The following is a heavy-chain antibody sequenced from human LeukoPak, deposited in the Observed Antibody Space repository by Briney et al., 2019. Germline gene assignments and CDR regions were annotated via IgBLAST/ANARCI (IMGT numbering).Heavy chain of an antibody. CDR3: ARRVVTGDDTSFDY. D-gene: IGHD2-15*01. CDR2: IYNSGST. V-gene: IGHV4-59*08. CDR1: GGSISSYY. Sequence: KPSETLSLTCTVSGGSISSYYWSWIRQPPGKGLEWIGYIYNSGSTNYNPSLKSRVAISVDTSKNQFSLKLSSVTAADTAVYYCARRVVTGDDTSFDYWGQGTLVTVSS. J-gene: IGHJ4*02.